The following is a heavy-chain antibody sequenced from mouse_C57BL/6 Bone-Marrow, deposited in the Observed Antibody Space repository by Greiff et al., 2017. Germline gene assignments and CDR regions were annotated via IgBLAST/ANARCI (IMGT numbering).Heavy chain of an antibody. Sequence: QVQLQQPGAELVKPGASVKLSCKASGYTFTNYWMHWVKQRPGQGLEWIGMMHPNGGSPDYNEKFKSEATLSVDKSSRIAYMELSSLTSEDSAVYYCARSYDCDDYTMDYWGQGTSVTVSS. CDR2: MHPNGGSP. D-gene: IGHD2-4*01. CDR3: ARSYDCDDYTMDY. CDR1: GYTFTNYW. J-gene: IGHJ4*01. V-gene: IGHV1-64*01.